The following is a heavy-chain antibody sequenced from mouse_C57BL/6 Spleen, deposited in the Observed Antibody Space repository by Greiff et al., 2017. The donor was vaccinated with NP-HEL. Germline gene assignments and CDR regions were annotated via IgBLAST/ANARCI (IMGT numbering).Heavy chain of an antibody. D-gene: IGHD2-1*01. Sequence: EVQRVESGPGLVKPSQSLSLTCSVTGYSITSGYYWNWIRQFPGNKLEWMGYISYDGSNNYNPSLKNRISITRYTSKNQFFLKLNSVTTEDTATYYCARGHGNYWYFDVWGTGTTVTVSS. CDR1: GYSITSGYY. CDR3: ARGHGNYWYFDV. V-gene: IGHV3-6*01. J-gene: IGHJ1*03. CDR2: ISYDGSN.